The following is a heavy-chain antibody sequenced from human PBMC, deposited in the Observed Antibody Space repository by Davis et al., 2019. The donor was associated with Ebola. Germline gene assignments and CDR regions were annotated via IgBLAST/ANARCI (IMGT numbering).Heavy chain of an antibody. CDR2: ISSDGSIT. CDR3: AREGVQGVIVY. V-gene: IGHV3-74*01. D-gene: IGHD3-10*01. CDR1: GFTFSSYW. Sequence: PGGSLRLSCAVSGFTFSSYWMHWVRQVPGKGLVWVSRISSDGSITSYAGSVKGRFTISRDNAKNTLYLQMNSLRAEDTAVYYCAREGVQGVIVYWGQGTLVTVSS. J-gene: IGHJ4*02.